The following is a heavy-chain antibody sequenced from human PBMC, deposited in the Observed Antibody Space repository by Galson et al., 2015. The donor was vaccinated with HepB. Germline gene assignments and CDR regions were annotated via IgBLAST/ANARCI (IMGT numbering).Heavy chain of an antibody. V-gene: IGHV3-48*04. D-gene: IGHD4-17*01. CDR3: ARDRPGDYGDYGWFDP. CDR2: ISSSSSTI. CDR1: GFTFSSYS. Sequence: SLRLSCAASGFTFSSYSMNWVRQAPGKGLEWVSYISSSSSTIYYADSVKGRFTISRDNAKNSLYLQMNSLRAEDTAVYYCARDRPGDYGDYGWFDPWGQGTLVTVSS. J-gene: IGHJ5*02.